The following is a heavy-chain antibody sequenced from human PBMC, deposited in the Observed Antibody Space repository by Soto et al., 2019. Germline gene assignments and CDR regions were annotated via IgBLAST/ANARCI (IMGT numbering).Heavy chain of an antibody. CDR3: ARITVVSWTYYFDY. CDR1: GGSFSGYY. J-gene: IGHJ4*02. V-gene: IGHV4-34*01. CDR2: INHSGST. D-gene: IGHD2-8*02. Sequence: SETLSLTCAVYGGSFSGYYWSWIRQPPGKGLEWIGEINHSGSTNYNPSLKSRVTISVDTSKNQFSLKLSSVTAADTSVYYCARITVVSWTYYFDYWGQGTLVTVSS.